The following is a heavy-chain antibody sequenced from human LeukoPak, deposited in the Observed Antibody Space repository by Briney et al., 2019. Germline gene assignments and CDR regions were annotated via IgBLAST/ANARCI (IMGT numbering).Heavy chain of an antibody. CDR1: GFTFSTYG. CDR2: ISSSTSYI. V-gene: IGHV3-21*01. CDR3: ARDRGSGWHTFDS. J-gene: IGHJ4*02. Sequence: GRSLRLSCAASGFTFSTYGMHWVRQAPGKGLEWVSSISSSTSYIFYADSVRGRVTISRDNAKNSLYLQMNSLRVEDTAVYYCARDRGSGWHTFDSWGQGTLVTVSS. D-gene: IGHD6-19*01.